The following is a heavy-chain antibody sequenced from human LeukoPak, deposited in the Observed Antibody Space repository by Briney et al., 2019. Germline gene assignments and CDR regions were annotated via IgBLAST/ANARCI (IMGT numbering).Heavy chain of an antibody. V-gene: IGHV3-21*04. Sequence: PGGSLRLSCAASGFTFSSYSMNWVRQAPGKGLEWVSSISSSSSYIYYADSVKGRFTISRDNAKNSLYLQMNSLRDEDTALYYCAKDRVQRVLGPSYNWFDPWGQGTLVSVSS. CDR1: GFTFSSYS. CDR3: AKDRVQRVLGPSYNWFDP. CDR2: ISSSSSYI. J-gene: IGHJ5*02. D-gene: IGHD5-18*01.